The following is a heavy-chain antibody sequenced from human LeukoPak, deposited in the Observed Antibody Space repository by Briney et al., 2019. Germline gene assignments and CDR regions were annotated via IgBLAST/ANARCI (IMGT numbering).Heavy chain of an antibody. CDR1: GGTFSSYA. J-gene: IGHJ4*02. CDR3: ARGLPTTVTTEDY. D-gene: IGHD4-17*01. CDR2: IIPILGIA. Sequence: GASVKVSCKASGGTFSSYAISWVRQAPGQGLEWMGRIIPILGIANYAQKFQGRVTITADKSTSTAYMELSSLRSEDTAVYYCARGLPTTVTTEDYWGQGTLVTVSS. V-gene: IGHV1-69*04.